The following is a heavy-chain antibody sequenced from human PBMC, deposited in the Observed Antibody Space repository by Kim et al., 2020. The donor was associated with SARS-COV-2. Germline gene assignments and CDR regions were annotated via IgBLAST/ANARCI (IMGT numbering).Heavy chain of an antibody. V-gene: IGHV3-21*01. CDR3: ARDLGTYGGNSYFDY. CDR1: GFTFSSYS. CDR2: ISSSSTYI. D-gene: IGHD4-17*01. Sequence: GGSLRLSCAASGFTFSSYSMNWVRQAPGKGLEWVSSISSSSTYIYYADSVKGRFTISRDNAKNSLYLQMNSLRAEDTAFFYCARDLGTYGGNSYFDYWGQGTLVTVSS. J-gene: IGHJ4*02.